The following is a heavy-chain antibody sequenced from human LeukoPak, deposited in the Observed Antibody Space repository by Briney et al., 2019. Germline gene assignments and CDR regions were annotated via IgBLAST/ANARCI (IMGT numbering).Heavy chain of an antibody. Sequence: SETLSLTCTVSGGSISSGTYYWGWIRQPPGKGLDWIARIFYSGSTYYNPSLRSRVTISVDTSKNQFSLKLKSVTAADTAVYYCARREAWFGESMGYFDYWGQGTLVTVSS. CDR2: IFYSGST. J-gene: IGHJ4*02. CDR3: ARREAWFGESMGYFDY. CDR1: GGSISSGTYY. V-gene: IGHV4-39*07. D-gene: IGHD3-10*01.